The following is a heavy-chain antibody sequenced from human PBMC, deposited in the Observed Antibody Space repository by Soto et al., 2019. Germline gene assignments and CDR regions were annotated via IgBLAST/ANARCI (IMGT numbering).Heavy chain of an antibody. Sequence: VTPSETLSLTCTVSGGPIGSDGYYWTWIRQHPGKGLEWIGYIYYSGNTYYNPSLASRITISVDTSKNQFSLKVRSVTVADTAVYYCARASRDDCTNGVCYWFDPWGQGTLVTVSS. V-gene: IGHV4-31*03. CDR1: GGPIGSDGYY. D-gene: IGHD2-8*01. J-gene: IGHJ5*02. CDR2: IYYSGNT. CDR3: ARASRDDCTNGVCYWFDP.